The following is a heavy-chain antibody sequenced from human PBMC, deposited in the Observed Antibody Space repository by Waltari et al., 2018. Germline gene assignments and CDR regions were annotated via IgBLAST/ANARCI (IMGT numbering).Heavy chain of an antibody. CDR1: GYPISSGFY. Sequence: QVQLQESGPGLVKPSETLSLTCAVSGYPISSGFYWGWFRQPPGKGLEWIGSIYHSGGTYYNPSLKSRVSLSVDTSTNQFSLNLISVTAADTALYYCARDRGAADYIDYWGQGTLVTVSS. CDR3: ARDRGAADYIDY. D-gene: IGHD3-10*01. V-gene: IGHV4-38-2*02. J-gene: IGHJ4*02. CDR2: IYHSGGT.